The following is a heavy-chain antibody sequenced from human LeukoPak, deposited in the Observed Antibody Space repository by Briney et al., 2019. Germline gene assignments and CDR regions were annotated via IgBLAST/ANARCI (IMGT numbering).Heavy chain of an antibody. J-gene: IGHJ4*02. CDR1: GFSLSSDA. Sequence: GGSLRLSWVVSGFSLSSDAMSWVRQAPGKGLEWVAVSSGSDDSTHYADSVKGRFIMSRDNSENTLYLQMNSLRAEDTAVYYCTKDLMTGYSSGWYLGYWGQGTLVTVSS. V-gene: IGHV3-23*01. CDR3: TKDLMTGYSSGWYLGY. D-gene: IGHD6-19*01. CDR2: SSGSDDST.